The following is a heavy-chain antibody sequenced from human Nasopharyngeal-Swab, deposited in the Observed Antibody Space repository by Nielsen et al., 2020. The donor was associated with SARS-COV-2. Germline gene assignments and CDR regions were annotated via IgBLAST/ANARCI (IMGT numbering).Heavy chain of an antibody. D-gene: IGHD3-3*01. CDR3: ARHYDFWSGYYNSHFYGMDV. CDR2: IKHDGSAK. CDR1: GFTLSSYW. V-gene: IGHV3-7*01. Sequence: GGSLRLSCAASGFTLSSYWMTWVRQAPGKGLEWVANIKHDGSAKYYADSVKGRFTISRDNAKSSLHLQMNSLRAEDTAVYYCARHYDFWSGYYNSHFYGMDVWGQGTTVTVSS. J-gene: IGHJ6*02.